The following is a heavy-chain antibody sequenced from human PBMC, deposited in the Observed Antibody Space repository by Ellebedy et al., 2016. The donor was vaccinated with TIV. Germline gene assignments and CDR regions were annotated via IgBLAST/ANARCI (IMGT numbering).Heavy chain of an antibody. D-gene: IGHD5-12*01. Sequence: GESLKISCAASGFTFTTYWMSWVRQAPGKGLEWVANMNQVGSEKYYVDSVKGRFTISRVNAQNSLYLHMNNLRAEDTAVYYCARDPNSPGDTGYGDYWGQGVVVTVST. CDR3: ARDPNSPGDTGYGDY. CDR2: MNQVGSEK. V-gene: IGHV3-7*03. CDR1: GFTFTTYW. J-gene: IGHJ4*02.